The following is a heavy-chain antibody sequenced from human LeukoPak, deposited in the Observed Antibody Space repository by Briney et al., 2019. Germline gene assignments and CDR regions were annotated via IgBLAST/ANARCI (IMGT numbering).Heavy chain of an antibody. CDR3: ARGGGATRIDY. J-gene: IGHJ4*02. CDR1: GGSISGYY. V-gene: IGHV4-4*07. CDR2: MYTSGST. D-gene: IGHD5-12*01. Sequence: SETLSLTCIVSGGSISGYYWNWIRQPAGKGLEWIGRMYTSGSTNYNPSLRSRVTMSVDTSKNQFSLRLSSVTAADTAVYYCARGGGATRIDYWGQGTLVTVSS.